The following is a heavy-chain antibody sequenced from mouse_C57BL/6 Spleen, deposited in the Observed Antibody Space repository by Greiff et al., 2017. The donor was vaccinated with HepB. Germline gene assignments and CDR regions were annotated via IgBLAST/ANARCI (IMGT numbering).Heavy chain of an antibody. CDR1: GFTFTDYY. CDR2: IRNKANGYTT. CDR3: ARWGYYGDFDY. D-gene: IGHD1-1*02. J-gene: IGHJ2*01. Sequence: DVKLVESGGGLVQPGGSLSLSCAASGFTFTDYYMSWVRQPPGKALEWLGFIRNKANGYTTEYSASVKGRFTISRDNSQSILYLQMNALRAEDSATYYCARWGYYGDFDYWGQGTTLTVSS. V-gene: IGHV7-3*01.